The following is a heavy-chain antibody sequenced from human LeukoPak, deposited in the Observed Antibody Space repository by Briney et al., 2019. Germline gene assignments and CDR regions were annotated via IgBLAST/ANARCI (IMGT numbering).Heavy chain of an antibody. CDR3: ARVGYSYGYVDY. Sequence: PSETLSLTCTVSGGSISSGGYYWSWIRQHPGKGLEWIGYIYYSGSTYYNPSLKSRVTISVDTSKNQFSLKLSSVTAADTAVYYCARVGYSYGYVDYWSQGTLVTVSS. CDR2: IYYSGST. V-gene: IGHV4-31*03. J-gene: IGHJ4*02. CDR1: GGSISSGGYY. D-gene: IGHD5-18*01.